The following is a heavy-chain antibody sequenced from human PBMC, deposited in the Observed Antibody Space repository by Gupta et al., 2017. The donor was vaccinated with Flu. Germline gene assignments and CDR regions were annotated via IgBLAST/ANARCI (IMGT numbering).Heavy chain of an antibody. CDR2: THHSGST. CDR3: ARGGGGGGDQTFDY. V-gene: IGHV4-31*01. Sequence: IRQHPVKGLEWIGNTHHSGSTYYNPSFKSQLTISVDTSKNQFSLNLSSVTAADSAFYFCARGGGGGGDQTFDYWGQGTLVTVSS. D-gene: IGHD2-21*02. J-gene: IGHJ4*02.